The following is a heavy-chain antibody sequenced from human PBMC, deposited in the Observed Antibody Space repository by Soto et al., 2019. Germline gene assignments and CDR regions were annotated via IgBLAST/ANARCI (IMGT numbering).Heavy chain of an antibody. CDR3: ARLYYERNEMGAFDI. Sequence: GESLKISCKDSGYRFPVYWIGWVRQMPGKGLEWMGIIYPGDSDTRYSPSFQGQVTISADKSISTAYLQWSSLKASDTAMYYCARLYYERNEMGAFDIWGQGTMVTVSS. V-gene: IGHV5-51*01. CDR2: IYPGDSDT. CDR1: GYRFPVYW. J-gene: IGHJ3*02. D-gene: IGHD3-22*01.